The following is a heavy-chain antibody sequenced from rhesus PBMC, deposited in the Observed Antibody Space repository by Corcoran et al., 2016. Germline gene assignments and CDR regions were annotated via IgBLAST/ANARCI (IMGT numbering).Heavy chain of an antibody. D-gene: IGHD3-3*01. V-gene: IGHV4-73*01. J-gene: IGHJ6*01. CDR2: IDGNSAST. CDR3: AREEGLQYLDWLLYGLDS. Sequence: QVKLQQWGEGLVKPSETLSLTCAVYGGSISGYYWSWIRQPPGKGMEWVGNIDGNSASTNYNPSLKNRVTISKDTSKNQFSLKLSSVTAADTAVYYCAREEGLQYLDWLLYGLDSWGQGVVVTVSS. CDR1: GGSISGYY.